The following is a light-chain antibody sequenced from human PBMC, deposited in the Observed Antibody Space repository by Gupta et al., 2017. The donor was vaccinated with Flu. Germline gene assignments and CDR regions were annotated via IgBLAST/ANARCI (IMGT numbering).Light chain of an antibody. CDR2: AAS. V-gene: IGKV1-39*01. CDR1: QSISSY. CDR3: QQSDSTLWT. J-gene: IGKJ1*01. Sequence: PSSLSASVGDRVTSTCRASQSISSYLNWYQQKPGKAPKLLIYAASSLQSGVPSRFSGSGSGTDFTLTISSLQPEDFATYYCQQSDSTLWTFGQGTKVEIK.